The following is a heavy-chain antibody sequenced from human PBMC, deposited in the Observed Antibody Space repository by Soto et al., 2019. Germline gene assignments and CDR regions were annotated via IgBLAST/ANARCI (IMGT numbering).Heavy chain of an antibody. CDR2: IYYSGST. V-gene: IGHV4-31*03. D-gene: IGHD3-22*01. CDR1: GGSISSGGYY. CDR3: ASGTRTRYYYDSSGYLPT. Sequence: PSETLSLTCTVSGGSISSGGYYWSWIRQHPGKGLEWIGYIYYSGSTYYNPSLKSRVTISVDTSKNQFSLKLSSVTAADTAVYYCASGTRTRYYYDSSGYLPTWGQGTLVTVSS. J-gene: IGHJ5*02.